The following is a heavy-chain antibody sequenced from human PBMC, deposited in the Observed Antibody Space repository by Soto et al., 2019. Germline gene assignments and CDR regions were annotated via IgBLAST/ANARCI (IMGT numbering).Heavy chain of an antibody. J-gene: IGHJ6*02. Sequence: QVQLVESGGGVVQPGRSLRLSCAASGFIFSTYAMHWVRQAPGKGLEWVALISYDGGNEYYADSVKGRFTISRDDSENTRYLQMIGVRADDTAVYYCTRDSGIVLVPVTSMDVWGQGTTVTVSS. CDR2: ISYDGGNE. CDR3: TRDSGIVLVPVTSMDV. D-gene: IGHD2-2*01. V-gene: IGHV3-30-3*01. CDR1: GFIFSTYA.